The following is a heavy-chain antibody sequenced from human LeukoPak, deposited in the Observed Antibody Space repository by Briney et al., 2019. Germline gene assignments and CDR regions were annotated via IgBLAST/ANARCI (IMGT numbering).Heavy chain of an antibody. CDR2: ISFSGGST. CDR3: AKAPYSSSPYYFDY. Sequence: PGGSLRLSCAASGFTFSSYAMSWVRRAPGKGLEWVSTISFSGGSTYYADSVKGRFTISRDNSKNTLYLQMNNLRAEDTAVYYCAKAPYSSSPYYFDYWGQGTLVTVSS. J-gene: IGHJ4*02. CDR1: GFTFSSYA. V-gene: IGHV3-23*01. D-gene: IGHD6-6*01.